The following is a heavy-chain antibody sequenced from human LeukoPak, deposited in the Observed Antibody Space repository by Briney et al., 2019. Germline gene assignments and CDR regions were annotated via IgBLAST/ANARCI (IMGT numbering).Heavy chain of an antibody. CDR2: INPNSGGT. CDR1: GYTFTGYY. V-gene: IGHV1-2*02. Sequence: ASVKVSCKASGYTFTGYYMHWVRQAPGQGLEWMGWINPNSGGTNYQGRVTMTRDTSISTAYMELSSLRSEDTAMYYCATVVYFGSELRFDYWGQGTLVTVSS. J-gene: IGHJ4*02. CDR3: ATVVYFGSELRFDY. D-gene: IGHD3-10*01.